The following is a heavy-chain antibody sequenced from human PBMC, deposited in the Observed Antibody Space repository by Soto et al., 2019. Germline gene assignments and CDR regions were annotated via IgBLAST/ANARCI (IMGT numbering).Heavy chain of an antibody. CDR3: ARPLPNSGYDLKYYYYGMDV. CDR2: MSPNSGNT. V-gene: IGHV1-8*01. J-gene: IGHJ6*02. D-gene: IGHD5-12*01. Sequence: SVKVSCKASGYTFTSYDINGVRDSTGQGLEGMGCMSPNSGNTGYAQKFQGRATMTRNTSISTAYMELSSLRSEATAVYYCARPLPNSGYDLKYYYYGMDVSGQGTTVTVSS. CDR1: GYTFTSYD.